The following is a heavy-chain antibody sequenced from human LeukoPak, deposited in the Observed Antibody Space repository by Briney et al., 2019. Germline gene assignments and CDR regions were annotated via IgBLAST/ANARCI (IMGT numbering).Heavy chain of an antibody. J-gene: IGHJ4*02. CDR2: VYHTGST. CDR3: ARVSERFYFWRGDTPFYFDF. CDR1: NYSISSGYH. D-gene: IGHD3-3*01. Sequence: SETLSLTCTVSNYSISSGYHWGWLRQPPGKGLDWIGSVYHTGSTYYNPSLKSRVTISVDTSKNHFSLKVTSVTAADTAIYFCARVSERFYFWRGDTPFYFDFWGRGAPVTVSS. V-gene: IGHV4-38-2*02.